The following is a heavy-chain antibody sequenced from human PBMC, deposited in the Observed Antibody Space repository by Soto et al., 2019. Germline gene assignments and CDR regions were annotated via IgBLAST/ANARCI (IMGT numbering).Heavy chain of an antibody. CDR2: IWYDGSNK. D-gene: IGHD3-16*02. V-gene: IGHV3-33*01. CDR1: GFTFSTYG. Sequence: GGSLRLSCAASGFTFSTYGMHWVRQAPGKGLEWVAVIWYDGSNKYYADSVKGRFTISRDNSKNTLYLQMNSLRAEDTAVYYCARGPVWGSYRPRYYFDYWGQGTLVTVSS. J-gene: IGHJ4*02. CDR3: ARGPVWGSYRPRYYFDY.